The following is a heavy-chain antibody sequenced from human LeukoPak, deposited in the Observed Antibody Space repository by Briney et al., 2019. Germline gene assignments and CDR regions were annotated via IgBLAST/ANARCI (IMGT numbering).Heavy chain of an antibody. CDR3: ATRKPYASGWLF. CDR2: INPFDSNV. J-gene: IGHJ4*02. D-gene: IGHD6-19*01. CDR1: GYSFTNYW. Sequence: GESLKISCKGSGYSFTNYWIGWVRQMRGKGLGWMGIINPFDSNVRYSPSFQGQVTISADKSINTAYQQWSSLKASDTAMYYCATRKPYASGWLFWGQGTLVTVSS. V-gene: IGHV5-51*01.